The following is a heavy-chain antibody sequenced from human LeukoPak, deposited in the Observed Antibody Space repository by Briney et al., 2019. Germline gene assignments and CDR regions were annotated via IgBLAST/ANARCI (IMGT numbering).Heavy chain of an antibody. CDR2: LSDSGGST. J-gene: IGHJ6*04. D-gene: IGHD3-10*02. CDR1: GFTVSSNY. V-gene: IGHV3-23*01. Sequence: GGSLRLSCAASGFTVSSNYMSWVRQAPGKGLEWVSALSDSGGSTFYADSVKGRFTISRDNSKNTLYLQMNSLRAEDTAVYYCAELGITMIGGVWGKGTTVTISS. CDR3: AELGITMIGGV.